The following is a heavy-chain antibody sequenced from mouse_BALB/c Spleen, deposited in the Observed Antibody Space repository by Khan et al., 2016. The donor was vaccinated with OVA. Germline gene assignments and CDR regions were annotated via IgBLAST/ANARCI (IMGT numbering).Heavy chain of an antibody. CDR3: ARDGSRYNYAMDY. J-gene: IGHJ4*01. CDR1: GYSITSDYA. Sequence: EVKLLESGPGLVKPSQSLSLTCTVTGYSITSDYAWNWIRQFPGNKLEWMGYISSSGSTNYNPALKSRISIPRDTSKNQFFLQLNSVTTEETATYYCARDGSRYNYAMDYWGQGTSVTVSS. V-gene: IGHV3-2*02. D-gene: IGHD2-3*01. CDR2: ISSSGST.